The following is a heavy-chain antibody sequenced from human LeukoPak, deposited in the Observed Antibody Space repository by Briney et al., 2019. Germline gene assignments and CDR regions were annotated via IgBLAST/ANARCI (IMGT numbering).Heavy chain of an antibody. CDR2: ISSSSSTI. Sequence: GGSLRLSCAASGFTFSSYSMNWVRQAPGKGLEWVSYISSSSSTIYYADSVKGRFTVSRDNAKNSLYLQMNSLRAEDTAVYYCARGGPSYGDYSFDYWGQGTLVTVSS. CDR1: GFTFSSYS. J-gene: IGHJ4*02. CDR3: ARGGPSYGDYSFDY. V-gene: IGHV3-48*01. D-gene: IGHD4-17*01.